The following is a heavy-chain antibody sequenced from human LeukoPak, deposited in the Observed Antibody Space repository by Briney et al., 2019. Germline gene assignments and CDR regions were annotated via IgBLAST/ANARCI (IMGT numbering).Heavy chain of an antibody. D-gene: IGHD5-18*01. CDR2: IYYSGST. Sequence: PSETLSLTCTVSGGSISSYYWSWIRQPPGKGLEWIGYIYYSGSTNYNPSLKSRVTISVDTSKTQFSLKLSSVTAADTAVYYCARSEYSYGADAFDIWGQGTMVTVSS. CDR1: GGSISSYY. V-gene: IGHV4-59*01. J-gene: IGHJ3*02. CDR3: ARSEYSYGADAFDI.